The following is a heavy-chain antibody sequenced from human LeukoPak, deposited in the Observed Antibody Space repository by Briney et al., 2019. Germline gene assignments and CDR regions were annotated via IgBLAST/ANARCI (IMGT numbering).Heavy chain of an antibody. Sequence: GGSLRLSCAAPGFTFSGFAMSWVRRTPGKGLEWVSGISGSGDNTLYADSVKGRFTISRDNSKNTLYLEMNSLRAEDTAIYYCVKIKGHPLPKYYMDVWGQGTAVTVSS. J-gene: IGHJ6*01. V-gene: IGHV3-23*01. CDR3: VKIKGHPLPKYYMDV. D-gene: IGHD1-26*01. CDR1: GFTFSGFA. CDR2: ISGSGDNT.